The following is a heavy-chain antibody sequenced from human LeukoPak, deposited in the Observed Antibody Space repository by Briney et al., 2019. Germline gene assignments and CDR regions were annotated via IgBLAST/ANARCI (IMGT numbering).Heavy chain of an antibody. CDR2: TYYRSKWYN. D-gene: IGHD6-13*01. J-gene: IGHJ5*02. Sequence: SQTLSLTCAISGDSVSSNSAAWNWIRQSPSRGLEWLGRTYYRSKWYNDYAVSVKSRITINPDTSKNQFSLQLNSVTPEDTAVYYCARDAEKQYSSSWYPYNWFDPWGQGTLVTVSS. CDR3: ARDAEKQYSSSWYPYNWFDP. V-gene: IGHV6-1*01. CDR1: GDSVSSNSAA.